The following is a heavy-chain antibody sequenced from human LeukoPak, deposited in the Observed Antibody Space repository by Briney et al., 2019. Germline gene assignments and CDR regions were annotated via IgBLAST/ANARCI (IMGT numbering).Heavy chain of an antibody. J-gene: IGHJ4*02. CDR1: GDSISSGDYY. V-gene: IGHV4-39*01. D-gene: IGHD5-18*01. CDR3: VSPRGFSYGYFDY. Sequence: PSQTLSLTCTVSGDSISSGDYYWSWVRQPPGKGLEWIGSIYYSKNTYYNPSLKSRVTISADTSKNQFSLTLGSVSATDTAVYYCVSPRGFSYGYFDYWGQGTLVTVSS. CDR2: IYYSKNT.